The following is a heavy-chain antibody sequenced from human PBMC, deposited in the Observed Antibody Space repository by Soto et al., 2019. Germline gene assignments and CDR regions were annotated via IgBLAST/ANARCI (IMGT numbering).Heavy chain of an antibody. Sequence: QVQLVQSGAEVKKPGASVKVSCKASGYTFTSYAMHWVRQAPGQRLEWMGWTNAGNGNTKYSQKFQGRVTITRETSASTAYMELSSLRSDDTAVYYGARDPSGYYGMDVWGQGTTVTVSS. D-gene: IGHD3-10*01. V-gene: IGHV1-3*01. CDR1: GYTFTSYA. J-gene: IGHJ6*02. CDR3: ARDPSGYYGMDV. CDR2: TNAGNGNT.